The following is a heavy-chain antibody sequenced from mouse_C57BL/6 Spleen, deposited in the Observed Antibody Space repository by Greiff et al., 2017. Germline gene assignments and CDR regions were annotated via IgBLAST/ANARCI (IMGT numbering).Heavy chain of an antibody. CDR1: GYSITSGYY. CDR3: AREGGQLFAY. Sequence: EVKLMESGPGLVKPSQSLSLTCSVTGYSITSGYYWNWIRQFPGNKLEWMGYISYDGSNNYNPSLKNRISITRDPSKNQFFLKLNSVTTEDTATYYCAREGGQLFAYWGQGTLVTVSA. V-gene: IGHV3-6*01. CDR2: ISYDGSN. D-gene: IGHD3-3*01. J-gene: IGHJ3*01.